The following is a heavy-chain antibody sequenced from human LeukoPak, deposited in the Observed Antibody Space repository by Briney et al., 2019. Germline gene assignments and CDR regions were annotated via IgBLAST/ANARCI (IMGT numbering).Heavy chain of an antibody. Sequence: GGSLRLSCVDSGFSFNNYAMNWVRQAPGKGLEWVSYISSSGSTIYYADSVKGRFTISRDNAKNSLYLQMNSLRAEDTAVYYCAELGITVIGGVWGKGTTVTISS. CDR1: GFSFNNYA. CDR2: ISSSGSTI. V-gene: IGHV3-48*03. CDR3: AELGITVIGGV. D-gene: IGHD3-10*02. J-gene: IGHJ6*04.